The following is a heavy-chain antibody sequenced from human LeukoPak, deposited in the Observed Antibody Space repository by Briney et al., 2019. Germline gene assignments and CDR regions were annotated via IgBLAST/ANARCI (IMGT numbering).Heavy chain of an antibody. J-gene: IGHJ4*02. CDR2: ITHSGSI. CDR3: ARRLYDYVWGSSRYIDY. V-gene: IGHV4-34*01. D-gene: IGHD3-16*02. Sequence: PSETLSLTCAVYGVSFSGYCWSWIRQPPGKGLEWIGEITHSGSINYNPSLKSRLTISVDTSKNQFSLKLSSVTAADTAVYYCARRLYDYVWGSSRYIDYWGQGTLVTVSS. CDR1: GVSFSGYC.